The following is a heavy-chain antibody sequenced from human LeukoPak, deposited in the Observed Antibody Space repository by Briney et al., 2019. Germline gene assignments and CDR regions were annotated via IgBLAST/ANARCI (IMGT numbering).Heavy chain of an antibody. CDR3: ARRGYSFGFDI. D-gene: IGHD5-18*01. J-gene: IGHJ3*02. Sequence: GRSLRLSCAASGFTFSNYWMSWVRQAPGKGLEWVASMKEDGSEEYYVASVKGRITISRDNARKSLYLQMNSLRVEDTALYYCARRGYSFGFDIWGQGTMVTVSS. CDR1: GFTFSNYW. CDR2: MKEDGSEE. V-gene: IGHV3-7*01.